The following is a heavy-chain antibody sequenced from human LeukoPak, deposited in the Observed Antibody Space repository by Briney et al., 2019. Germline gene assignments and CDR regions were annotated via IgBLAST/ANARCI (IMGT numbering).Heavy chain of an antibody. D-gene: IGHD3-9*01. CDR1: GFIFSNYA. Sequence: QAGASLRLSCAASGFIFSNYAMYWVRQAPGKGLEWASAISGRSNNTYYADSVKGRFTISRDSSKNTLYLQMNSLRADDTAVYYCAKWGDYDVLTGYYVSDFWGQGTLVTVSS. V-gene: IGHV3-23*01. CDR2: ISGRSNNT. CDR3: AKWGDYDVLTGYYVSDF. J-gene: IGHJ4*02.